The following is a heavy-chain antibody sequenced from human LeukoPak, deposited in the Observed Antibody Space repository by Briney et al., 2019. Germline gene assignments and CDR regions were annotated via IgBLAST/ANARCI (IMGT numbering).Heavy chain of an antibody. CDR2: INPNSGGT. V-gene: IGHV1-2*02. D-gene: IGHD6-19*01. CDR3: ARAQWLVDYMDV. J-gene: IGHJ6*03. Sequence: ASVKVSCKASGYTFTGYYMHWVQQAPGQGLEWMGWINPNSGGTNYAQKFQGRVTMTRDTSISTAYMELSRLRSDDTAVYYCARAQWLVDYMDVWGKGTTVTISS. CDR1: GYTFTGYY.